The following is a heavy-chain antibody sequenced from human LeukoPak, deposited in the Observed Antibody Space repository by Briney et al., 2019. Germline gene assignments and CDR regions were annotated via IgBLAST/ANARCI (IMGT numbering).Heavy chain of an antibody. J-gene: IGHJ4*03. V-gene: IGHV4-61*01. CDR2: IFYSGST. CDR3: ARAPSRGYFDF. Sequence: SETLSLTCAVSGGSVSSGSYSWSWIRQPPGKGLEWIGYIFYSGSTNYNPSLKSRVTISVDTSKNRFSLKLNSATAADTAVYYCARAPSRGYFDFWGQGTLVTVSS. CDR1: GGSVSSGSYS.